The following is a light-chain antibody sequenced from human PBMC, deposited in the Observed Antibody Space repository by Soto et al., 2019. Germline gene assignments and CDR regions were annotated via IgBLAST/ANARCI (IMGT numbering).Light chain of an antibody. V-gene: IGKV1-5*01. CDR3: LQVRLYPWT. CDR2: AES. CDR1: QSISSW. Sequence: DIQMTQSPSTLSASVGDRVTFTCRASQSISSWLAWYQKKPGEAPKLLIYAESILESGVPSRFSASDSGTVYNLTISRLQTEDVATYVCLQVRLYPWTFGQGTKVEIK. J-gene: IGKJ1*01.